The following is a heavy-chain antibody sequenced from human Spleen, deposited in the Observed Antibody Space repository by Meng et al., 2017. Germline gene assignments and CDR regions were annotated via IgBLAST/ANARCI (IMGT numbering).Heavy chain of an antibody. CDR3: LRGSGGSV. V-gene: IGHV4-4*02. CDR2: IPHRGRS. Sequence: QVQFQELGPALVKPSETLSLTCAVSGDSITNHNWWAWVRQPQGKGREWIGEIPHRGRSAYNPSLKSRVSMSIDKSKNQFSLKLTSVTAADTAVYHCLRGSGGSVWGQGTLVTVSS. CDR1: GDSITNHNW. D-gene: IGHD3-10*01. J-gene: IGHJ1*01.